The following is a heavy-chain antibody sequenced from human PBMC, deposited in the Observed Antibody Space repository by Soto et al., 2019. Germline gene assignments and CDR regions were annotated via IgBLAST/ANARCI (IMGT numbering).Heavy chain of an antibody. CDR3: ARANNWFDP. J-gene: IGHJ5*02. CDR1: VGTFSSYA. CDR2: IIPIFGTA. V-gene: IGHV1-69*01. Sequence: QVQLVQSGAEVKKPGSSVKVSCKAAVGTFSSYAISWVRQAPGQGLEWMGGIIPIFGTANYAQTFQGRVTITADESTSKAYMELSSLRSEDTAVYYCARANNWFDPWGQGTLVTVSS.